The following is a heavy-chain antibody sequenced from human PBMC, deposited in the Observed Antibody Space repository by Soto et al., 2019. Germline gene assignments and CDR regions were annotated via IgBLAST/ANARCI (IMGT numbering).Heavy chain of an antibody. CDR1: GGSISSGGYY. CDR2: IYYSGST. D-gene: IGHD2-15*01. J-gene: IGHJ5*02. Sequence: PSETLSLACTVSGGSISSGGYYWSWIRQHPGKGLEWIGYIYYSGSTYYNPSLKSRVTISVDTSKNQFSLKLSSVTAADTAVYYCARVRYCSGGGSYPKFDPWGQGTLVTVSS. V-gene: IGHV4-31*03. CDR3: ARVRYCSGGGSYPKFDP.